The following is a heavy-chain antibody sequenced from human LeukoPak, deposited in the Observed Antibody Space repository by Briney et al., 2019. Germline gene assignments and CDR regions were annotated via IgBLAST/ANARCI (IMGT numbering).Heavy chain of an antibody. J-gene: IGHJ4*02. Sequence: GGSLRLSCAASKFTFSSYWVTWVRQTPGKGLEWVANIKQDGSEKYYVDSVKGRFTISRDNANNSLYLQMDSLRAEDTAVYYCARWLYSSGWAIDYWGQGTLVTVSS. CDR1: KFTFSSYW. CDR3: ARWLYSSGWAIDY. V-gene: IGHV3-7*01. CDR2: IKQDGSEK. D-gene: IGHD6-19*01.